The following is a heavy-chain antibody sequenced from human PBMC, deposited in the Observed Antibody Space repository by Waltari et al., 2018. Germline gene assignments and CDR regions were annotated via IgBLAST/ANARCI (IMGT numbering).Heavy chain of an antibody. J-gene: IGHJ4*02. CDR3: ARMGQQLVPGHDY. CDR1: GYSFTSYW. V-gene: IGHV5-51*01. D-gene: IGHD6-13*01. Sequence: EVQLVQSGAEVKKPGESLKISCKGSGYSFTSYWIDWVRQMPGKGLEWVGFIYPGDSDTRYSPSFQGQVTIAADKSISTAYLQWSSLKASDTAMYYCARMGQQLVPGHDYWGQGTLVTVSS. CDR2: IYPGDSDT.